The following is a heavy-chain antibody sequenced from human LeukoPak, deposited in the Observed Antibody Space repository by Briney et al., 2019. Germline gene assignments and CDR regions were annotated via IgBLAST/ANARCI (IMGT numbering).Heavy chain of an antibody. CDR2: IYYSGST. CDR1: GGSISSYY. D-gene: IGHD3-10*01. V-gene: IGHV4-59*12. J-gene: IGHJ5*02. CDR3: ARDSEYYYGSGSFNWFDP. Sequence: SETLSLTCTVSGGSISSYYWSWIRQPPGKGLEWIGYIYYSGSTNYNPSLKSRVTISVDKSKNQFSLKLSSVTAADTAVYYCARDSEYYYGSGSFNWFDPWGQGTLVTVSS.